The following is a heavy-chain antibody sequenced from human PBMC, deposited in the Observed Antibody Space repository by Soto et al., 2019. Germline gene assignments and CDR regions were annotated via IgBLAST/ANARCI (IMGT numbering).Heavy chain of an antibody. J-gene: IGHJ6*02. CDR2: IWYDGSNK. CDR3: ARDPQTHGLYYGMDV. CDR1: GFTFSSYG. V-gene: IGHV3-33*01. Sequence: GGSLRLSCAASGFTFSSYGMHWVRQAPGKGLEWVAVIWYDGSNKYYADSVKGRFTISRDNSKNTLYLQMNSLRAEDTAVYYCARDPQTHGLYYGMDVWGQGTTVTVSS.